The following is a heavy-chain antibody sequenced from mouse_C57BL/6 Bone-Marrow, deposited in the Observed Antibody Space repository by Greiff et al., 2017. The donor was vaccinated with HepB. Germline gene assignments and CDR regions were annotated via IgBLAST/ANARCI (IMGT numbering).Heavy chain of an antibody. CDR3: AREGRVANWYFDV. J-gene: IGHJ1*03. Sequence: QVQLQQPGAELVRPGSSVKLSCKASGYTFTSYWMHWVKQRRIQGLEWIGNIDPSDSETHYNQKFKDKATLTVDKSSSTAYMQLSSLTSEDSAVYYCAREGRVANWYFDVWGTGTTVTVSS. CDR1: GYTFTSYW. V-gene: IGHV1-52*01. D-gene: IGHD1-1*02. CDR2: IDPSDSET.